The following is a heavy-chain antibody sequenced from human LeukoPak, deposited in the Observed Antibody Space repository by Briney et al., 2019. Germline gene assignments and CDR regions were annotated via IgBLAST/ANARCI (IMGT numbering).Heavy chain of an antibody. CDR3: ARDGVVVAGTRRAFDI. D-gene: IGHD6-19*01. V-gene: IGHV3-48*01. CDR1: RFTFSSYS. J-gene: IGHJ3*02. CDR2: INSGSSTI. Sequence: GGSLRLSCVGSRFTFSSYSMNWVRQAPGKGLEWVSYINSGSSTIYYADSVKGRFTISRDNAKNSLYLQMNSLRGEDTAVYYCARDGVVVAGTRRAFDIWGQGTMVTVSS.